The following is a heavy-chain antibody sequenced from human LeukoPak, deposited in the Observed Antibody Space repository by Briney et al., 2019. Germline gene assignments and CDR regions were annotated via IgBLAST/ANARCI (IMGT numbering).Heavy chain of an antibody. V-gene: IGHV4-39*07. Sequence: SETLSLTCTVSGGSISSSSYYWGWIRQPPGKGLEWIGSIYYSGSTNYNPSLKSRVTISVDTSKNQFSLKLSSVTAADTAVYYCARVPAYYYDSSGYAFDIWGQGTMVTVSS. D-gene: IGHD3-22*01. CDR3: ARVPAYYYDSSGYAFDI. J-gene: IGHJ3*02. CDR2: IYYSGST. CDR1: GGSISSSSYY.